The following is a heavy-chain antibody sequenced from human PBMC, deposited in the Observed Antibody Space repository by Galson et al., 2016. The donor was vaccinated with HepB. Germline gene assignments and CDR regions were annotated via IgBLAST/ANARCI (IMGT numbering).Heavy chain of an antibody. CDR1: GFTFDTHA. J-gene: IGHJ4*02. CDR3: AKFQMAVTGNVGYFDY. CDR2: ISGSGLKT. Sequence: SLRLSCAASGFTFDTHAMNWVRQAPGKGLEWVSAISGSGLKTDYADSVKGRFTIFRDNSKNTVSLQMSNLRVGDTAVYYCAKFQMAVTGNVGYFDYWGQGALVTVPS. D-gene: IGHD6-19*01. V-gene: IGHV3-23*01.